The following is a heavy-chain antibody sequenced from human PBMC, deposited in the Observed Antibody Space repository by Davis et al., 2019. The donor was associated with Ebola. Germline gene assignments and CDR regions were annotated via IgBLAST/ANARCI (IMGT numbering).Heavy chain of an antibody. CDR1: GGSTSSYY. J-gene: IGHJ5*02. CDR2: IYYSGST. CDR3: ARLYYYDRSGYQNWFDP. V-gene: IGHV4-59*12. Sequence: SETLSLTCTVSGGSTSSYYWSWIRQPPGKGLEWIGYIYYSGSTNYNPSLKSRVTISVDTSKNQFSLKLSSVTAADTAVYYCARLYYYDRSGYQNWFDPWGQGTLVTVSS. D-gene: IGHD3-22*01.